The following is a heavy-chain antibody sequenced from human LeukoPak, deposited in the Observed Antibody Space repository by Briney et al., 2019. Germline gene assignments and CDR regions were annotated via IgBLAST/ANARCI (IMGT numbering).Heavy chain of an antibody. CDR2: INHSGST. V-gene: IGHV4-34*01. CDR1: GGSFSGYY. D-gene: IGHD6-13*01. CDR3: ARGSWYDPNWFDP. J-gene: IGHJ5*02. Sequence: SETLSLTCAVYGGSFSGYYWSWIRQPPGKGLEWIGEINHSGSTNYNPSPKSRVTISVNTSKNQFSLKLSSVTAADTAVYYCARGSWYDPNWFDPWGQGTLVTVSS.